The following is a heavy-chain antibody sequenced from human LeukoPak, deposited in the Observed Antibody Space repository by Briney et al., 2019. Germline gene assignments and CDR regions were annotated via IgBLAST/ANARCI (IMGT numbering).Heavy chain of an antibody. V-gene: IGHV3-33*01. CDR1: GSTFSSYG. D-gene: IGHD3-22*01. CDR3: ARGLFNYDSSGLNY. Sequence: GGSLRLSCAASGSTFSSYGMYWVRQAPGKGLEWVTNIWYDGSNKYYADSVKGRFTISRDNSKNTLYLQMNSLRAEDTAVYYCARGLFNYDSSGLNYWGQGTLVTVSS. J-gene: IGHJ4*02. CDR2: IWYDGSNK.